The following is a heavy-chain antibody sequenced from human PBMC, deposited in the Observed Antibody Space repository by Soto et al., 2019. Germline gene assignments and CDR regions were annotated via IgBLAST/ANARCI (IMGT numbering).Heavy chain of an antibody. CDR3: ARNQGYYYDSSGYGHPPYYYYGMDV. D-gene: IGHD3-22*01. CDR1: GYSFTSYW. V-gene: IGHV5-51*01. CDR2: IYPGDSDT. Sequence: GESLKISCKGSGYSFTSYWIGWVRQMPGKGLEWMGIIYPGDSDTRYSPSFQGQVTISADTSISTAYLQLSSLKASDTAMYYCARNQGYYYDSSGYGHPPYYYYGMDVWGQGTTVTVSS. J-gene: IGHJ6*02.